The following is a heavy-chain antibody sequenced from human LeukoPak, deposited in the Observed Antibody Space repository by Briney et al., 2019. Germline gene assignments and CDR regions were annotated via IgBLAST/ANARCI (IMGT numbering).Heavy chain of an antibody. CDR3: AREIGRKQLVPGY. D-gene: IGHD6-13*01. CDR1: GGSFSGYY. V-gene: IGHV4-34*01. J-gene: IGHJ4*02. Sequence: SETLSLTCAVYGGSFSGYYWSWIRQPPGKGLEWIGEINHCGTTNYNPSLKSRVTISVDTSKNQFSLKLSSVTAADTAVYYCAREIGRKQLVPGYWGQGTLVTVSS. CDR2: INHCGTT.